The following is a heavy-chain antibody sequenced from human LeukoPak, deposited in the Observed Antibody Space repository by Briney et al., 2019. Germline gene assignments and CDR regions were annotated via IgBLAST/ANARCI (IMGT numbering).Heavy chain of an antibody. CDR1: GDSVSSNSAA. CDR2: TYYRSKWYN. J-gene: IGHJ6*02. CDR3: ARDRGRQQLEDYYYYGMDV. D-gene: IGHD6-13*01. Sequence: SQTLSLTCAISGDSVSSNSAAWNWIRQSPSRGLEWLGRTYYRSKWYNDYAVSVKSRITINPATSKNQFSLQLNSVTPEDTAVYYCARDRGRQQLEDYYYYGMDVWGQGTTVTVSS. V-gene: IGHV6-1*01.